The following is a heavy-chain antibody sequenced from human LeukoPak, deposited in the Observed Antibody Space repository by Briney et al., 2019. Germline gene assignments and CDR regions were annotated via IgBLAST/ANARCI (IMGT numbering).Heavy chain of an antibody. V-gene: IGHV3-64*01. CDR2: ISSNGGST. Sequence: GGSLRLSCAASGFTFSSYAMHWVRQAPGKGLEYVSAISSNGGSTYYANSVKGRFTISRDNSKNTLYLQMGSLRAEDMAEYYCARGYDFWSGYWSHSDYWGQGTLVTVSS. J-gene: IGHJ4*02. CDR3: ARGYDFWSGYWSHSDY. CDR1: GFTFSSYA. D-gene: IGHD3-3*01.